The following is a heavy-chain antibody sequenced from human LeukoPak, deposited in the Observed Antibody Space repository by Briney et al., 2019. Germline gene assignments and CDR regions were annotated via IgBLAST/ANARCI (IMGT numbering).Heavy chain of an antibody. CDR1: GGSISSYY. CDR3: ARDLRYSSSWYWFDP. CDR2: IYYSGST. D-gene: IGHD6-13*01. V-gene: IGHV4-59*01. J-gene: IGHJ5*02. Sequence: SETLSLTCTVSGGSISSYYWSWIRQPPGKGLEWIGYIYYSGSTNYNPSLKSRVTISVDTSKNQFSLKLSSVTAADTAVYYCARDLRYSSSWYWFDPWGQGTLVTVSS.